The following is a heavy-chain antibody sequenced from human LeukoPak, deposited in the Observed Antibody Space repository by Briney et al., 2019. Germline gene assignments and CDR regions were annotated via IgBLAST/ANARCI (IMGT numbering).Heavy chain of an antibody. J-gene: IGHJ6*03. CDR1: GGTLSSYA. Sequence: SVKGSCKAFGGTLSSYAISWVRQAPGQRGEWMGGVIPLFGTTNYAQKFPGRVTITVDKSTSTAYMELSSLRSEDTAVYYCARNTRLTYYYDSSGYYPANGYYYYMDVWGKGTTVTVSS. CDR2: VIPLFGTT. V-gene: IGHV1-69*06. D-gene: IGHD3-22*01. CDR3: ARNTRLTYYYDSSGYYPANGYYYYMDV.